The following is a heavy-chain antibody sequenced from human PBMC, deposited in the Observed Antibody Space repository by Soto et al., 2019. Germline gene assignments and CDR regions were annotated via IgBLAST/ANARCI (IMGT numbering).Heavy chain of an antibody. CDR3: ARGAESGSGSPFYY. D-gene: IGHD3-10*01. J-gene: IGHJ4*02. CDR2: INHSGST. V-gene: IGHV4-34*01. Sequence: SETLSLTCAVYGGSFSDYYWSWIRQPPGKGLEWIGEINHSGSTNYNPSLKSRVTISVDTSKNQFSLKLSSVTAADTAVYYCARGAESGSGSPFYYWGQGTLVTVSS. CDR1: GGSFSDYY.